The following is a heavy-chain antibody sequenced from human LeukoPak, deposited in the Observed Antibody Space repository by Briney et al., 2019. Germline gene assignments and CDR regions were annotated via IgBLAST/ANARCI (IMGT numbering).Heavy chain of an antibody. D-gene: IGHD3-3*01. V-gene: IGHV1-69*01. Sequence: SVKVSCKASGGTFSSYAISWVRQAPGQGLEWMGGIIPIFGTANYAQKFQGRVTITADESTSTAYMELSSLRSEDTAVYYCARDRPLENDFWSGYPNWFDPWGQGTLVTVSS. CDR2: IIPIFGTA. CDR1: GGTFSSYA. J-gene: IGHJ5*02. CDR3: ARDRPLENDFWSGYPNWFDP.